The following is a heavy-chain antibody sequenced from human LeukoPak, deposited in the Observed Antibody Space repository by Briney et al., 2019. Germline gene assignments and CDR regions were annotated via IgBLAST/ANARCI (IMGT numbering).Heavy chain of an antibody. CDR1: GDSISSNYFSSNLFH. Sequence: PSETLSLTCTVSGDSISSNYFSSNLFHWGWLRQPPGEGLEWIGSIYYSGTTYYNPSLKSRVTISVDTSKNQFPLKLTSVTAADTAVYYCARDCCGYRSWFDPWGQGTLVTVSS. CDR3: ARDCCGYRSWFDP. V-gene: IGHV4-39*06. CDR2: IYYSGTT. J-gene: IGHJ5*02. D-gene: IGHD6-25*01.